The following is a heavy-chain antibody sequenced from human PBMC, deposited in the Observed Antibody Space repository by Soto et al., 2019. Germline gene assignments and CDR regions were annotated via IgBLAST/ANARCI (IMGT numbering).Heavy chain of an antibody. J-gene: IGHJ6*02. CDR2: INPNSGDT. D-gene: IGHD1-26*01. CDR3: AKGGAIVAAGTRVYLYNAMDV. V-gene: IGHV1-2*02. Sequence: ASVKVSCKASGYTFTGYYVHWVRQAPGQGLEWMGWINPNSGDTYLAQRFQGRVTMNRDTSIGTAYMELRGLTSDDTAEYYCAKGGAIVAAGTRVYLYNAMDVWGQGTTVAVSS. CDR1: GYTFTGYY.